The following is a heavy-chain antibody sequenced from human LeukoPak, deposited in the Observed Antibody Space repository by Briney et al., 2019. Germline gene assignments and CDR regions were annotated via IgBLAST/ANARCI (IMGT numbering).Heavy chain of an antibody. D-gene: IGHD1-26*01. J-gene: IGHJ4*02. CDR1: GFTFNTYA. CDR2: ITANGGST. Sequence: PGGSLRLSCAASGFTFNTYAMTWVRQAPGKGLEWVSSITANGGSTYYADSVKGRFTISRDNSKSTLYLQMNSLRGDDTAVYHCARDSGSYLQPTDYWGQGTLVTVSS. V-gene: IGHV3-23*01. CDR3: ARDSGSYLQPTDY.